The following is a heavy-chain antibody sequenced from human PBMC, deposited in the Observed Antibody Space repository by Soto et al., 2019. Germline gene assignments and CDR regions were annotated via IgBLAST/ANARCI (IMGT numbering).Heavy chain of an antibody. D-gene: IGHD6-19*01. J-gene: IGHJ5*01. V-gene: IGHV4-31*03. Sequence: QVQLQESGPGLVKPSQTLSLTCTVSGGSISSGGYYWSWIRQHPGKGLEWIGYISYSGSSYHNPSLESRVTISVDTSNNQFSLKLRSVTAADTAVYYCARCKEWLPPGWFDSWGQGTLVTVSS. CDR3: ARCKEWLPPGWFDS. CDR2: ISYSGSS. CDR1: GGSISSGGYY.